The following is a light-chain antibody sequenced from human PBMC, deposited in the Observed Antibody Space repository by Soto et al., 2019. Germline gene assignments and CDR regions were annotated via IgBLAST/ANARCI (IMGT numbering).Light chain of an antibody. CDR1: SSNIGAGYD. CDR2: THN. V-gene: IGLV1-40*01. J-gene: IGLJ1*01. Sequence: QSVLTQPPSVSGAPGQRVTISCTGSSSNIGAGYDVHWYLQLPGTAPKLLVYTHNNRPSGVPDRFSGSTSGTSASLAITGLQAEDEADYYCQSYDSSLSAYVFGTGTKLTVL. CDR3: QSYDSSLSAYV.